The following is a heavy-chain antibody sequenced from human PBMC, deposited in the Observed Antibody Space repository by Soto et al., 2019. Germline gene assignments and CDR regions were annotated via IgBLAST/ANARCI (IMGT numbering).Heavy chain of an antibody. CDR2: INPTVGST. CDR1: GYTFTNFY. D-gene: IGHD2-21*02. V-gene: IGHV1-46*01. Sequence: QVQLVQSGAELKKPGASVSVSCKASGYTFTNFYIHWVRQAPGQGLAWMGGINPTVGSTTYAQRCQDRVTMTRDTSTSTVYMEVSSLRSEDRTIFYCARVWCGGHCYFDYGGPGTLVTVSS. J-gene: IGHJ4*02. CDR3: ARVWCGGHCYFDY.